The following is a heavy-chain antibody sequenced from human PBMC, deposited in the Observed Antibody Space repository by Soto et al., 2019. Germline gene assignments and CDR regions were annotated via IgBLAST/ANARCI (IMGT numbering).Heavy chain of an antibody. Sequence: EVQLLESGGGLVQPGGSLRLSCAASGFTFSSYAMSWVRQAPGKGLEWVSAISGSGGSTYYADSVKGRFTISRDNSKNTLYLQMNSLIAEDTAVYYCAKNVWCITIFGGRDVWGQGTTVTVSS. CDR1: GFTFSSYA. CDR2: ISGSGGST. D-gene: IGHD3-9*01. V-gene: IGHV3-23*01. CDR3: AKNVWCITIFGGRDV. J-gene: IGHJ6*02.